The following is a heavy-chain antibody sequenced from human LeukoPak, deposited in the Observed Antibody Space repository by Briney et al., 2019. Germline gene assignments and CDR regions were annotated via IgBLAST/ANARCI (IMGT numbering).Heavy chain of an antibody. J-gene: IGHJ4*02. CDR3: TTFVMITFGGVTDY. D-gene: IGHD3-16*01. V-gene: IGHV3-15*01. CDR2: IKSKTDGGTT. Sequence: PGGSLRLSCAASGFTLSGYEMSWVRQAPGKGLEWVGRIKSKTDGGTTHYAAPVKGRFTISRDDSRNTLYLQMNSLKTDDTAVYYCTTFVMITFGGVTDYWGQGTLVTVSS. CDR1: GFTLSGYE.